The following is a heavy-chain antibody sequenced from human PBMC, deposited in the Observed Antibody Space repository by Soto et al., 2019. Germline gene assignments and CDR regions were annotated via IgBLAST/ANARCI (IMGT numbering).Heavy chain of an antibody. CDR2: ISSSGNTI. CDR1: GFTFSTYT. J-gene: IGHJ6*02. Sequence: EVQLVESGGGLVKPGGSLRLSCAASGFTFSTYTINWVRQAPGKGLEWVSSISSSGNTIFYADSVKDRFTISRDNAKASVYHQTNSLRAEDTALYYCARGTWGGVGMDVWGLGTTVTVSS. CDR3: ARGTWGGVGMDV. V-gene: IGHV3-21*01. D-gene: IGHD3-16*01.